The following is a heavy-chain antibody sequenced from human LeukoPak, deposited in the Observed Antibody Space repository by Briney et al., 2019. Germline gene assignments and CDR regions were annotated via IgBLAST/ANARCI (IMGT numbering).Heavy chain of an antibody. CDR1: GYSFTSYW. CDR3: ARFIQDIVVVSAAYSDY. D-gene: IGHD2-2*01. CDR2: IYPGDSDT. V-gene: IGHV5-51*01. Sequence: GGALKISWKGSGYSFTSYWIGWGRQMPGKGLEWRGIIYPGDSDTRYSPSFQGQVTISADKSISTAYLQWSSLKASDTAMYYCARFIQDIVVVSAAYSDYWGQGTLVTVSS. J-gene: IGHJ4*02.